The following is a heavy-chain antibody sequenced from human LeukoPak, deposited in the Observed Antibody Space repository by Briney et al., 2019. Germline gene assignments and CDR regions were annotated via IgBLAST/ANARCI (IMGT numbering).Heavy chain of an antibody. CDR3: ARVGDGYKCHGPLGY. V-gene: IGHV4-31*03. J-gene: IGHJ4*02. CDR2: IYYSGST. D-gene: IGHD5-24*01. Sequence: SQTPSLTCTVSGGSISSGGYCWSWIRQHPGKGLEWIGYIYYSGSTYYNPSLKSRVTISVDTSKNQFSLKLSSVTAADTAVYYCARVGDGYKCHGPLGYWGQGTLVTVSS. CDR1: GGSISSGGYC.